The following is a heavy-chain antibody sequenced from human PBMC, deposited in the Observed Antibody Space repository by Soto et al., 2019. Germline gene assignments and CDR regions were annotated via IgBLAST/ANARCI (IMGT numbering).Heavy chain of an antibody. CDR2: LSSTGDS. CDR1: GFSLSDLGMS. Sequence: QVTLRESGPVLVKATETLTLTCTVSGFSLSDLGMSVGWIRQPPGKALDWLAHLSSTGDSSYSTSLSRRLTNSTDTYKSHVFLRMTDLHPADTATSYCARFTLLRGELSDHYYGFDVWGQGTTVTVSS. D-gene: IGHD3-10*01. J-gene: IGHJ6*02. V-gene: IGHV2-26*01. CDR3: ARFTLLRGELSDHYYGFDV.